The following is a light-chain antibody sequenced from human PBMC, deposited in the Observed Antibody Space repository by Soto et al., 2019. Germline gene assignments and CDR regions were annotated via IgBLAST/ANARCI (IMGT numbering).Light chain of an antibody. CDR1: QGIRND. J-gene: IGKJ1*01. CDR2: AAS. CDR3: LQDYNYPWT. Sequence: AIQMSQPPASLSASIGDRVTITCRASQGIRNDLGWYQQKPGKAPKLLIYAASSLQSGVPSRFSGSGSGTDFTLTISSLQPEDFATYYCLQDYNYPWTFGQGTKVDIK. V-gene: IGKV1-6*01.